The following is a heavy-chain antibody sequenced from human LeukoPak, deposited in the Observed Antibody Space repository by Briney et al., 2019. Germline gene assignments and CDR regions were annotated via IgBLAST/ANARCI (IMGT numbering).Heavy chain of an antibody. Sequence: PGGSLSLSCAASGFTFTTYAMTWVRQAPGKGLEWVSAISGSGSSTYYADSVRGWFTISRDNSKNTLYLQMNSLRVEDTAVYYCAKSSVSPSWFDPWGQGTLVTVSS. V-gene: IGHV3-23*01. D-gene: IGHD5/OR15-5a*01. CDR3: AKSSVSPSWFDP. CDR2: ISGSGSST. J-gene: IGHJ5*02. CDR1: GFTFTTYA.